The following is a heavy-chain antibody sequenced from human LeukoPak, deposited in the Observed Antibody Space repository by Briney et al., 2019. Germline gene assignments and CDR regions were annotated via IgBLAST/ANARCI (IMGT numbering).Heavy chain of an antibody. D-gene: IGHD2-8*01. CDR3: ARHEVLGAFDI. V-gene: IGHV4-34*01. Sequence: SETLSLTCAVYGGSFSGYYWSWIRQPPGKGLEWIGSIYYSGSTYYNPSLKSRVTISVDTSKNQFSLKLSSVTAADTAVYYCARHEVLGAFDIWGQGTMVTVSS. CDR2: IYYSGST. CDR1: GGSFSGYY. J-gene: IGHJ3*02.